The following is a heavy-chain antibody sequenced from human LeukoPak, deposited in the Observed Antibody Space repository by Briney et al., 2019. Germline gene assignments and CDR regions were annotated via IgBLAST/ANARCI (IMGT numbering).Heavy chain of an antibody. Sequence: GASVKVSCKASGYTFIGYYMHWVRQAPGQRLEWMGWINPKSGGTNYAQKFKGRVTMTRDTSISTAYMELSRLRSDDTAVYYCARDPYSSSWPNWFDPWGQGTLVTVSS. J-gene: IGHJ5*02. V-gene: IGHV1-2*02. CDR2: INPKSGGT. CDR3: ARDPYSSSWPNWFDP. CDR1: GYTFIGYY. D-gene: IGHD6-13*01.